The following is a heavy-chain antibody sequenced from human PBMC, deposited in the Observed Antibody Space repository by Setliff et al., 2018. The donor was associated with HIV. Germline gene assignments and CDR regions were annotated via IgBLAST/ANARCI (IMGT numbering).Heavy chain of an antibody. Sequence: GGSLRLSCAASEFTFSSYAMSWVRQAPGKGLEWVSSISVSGGSTYYADSVKGRFTISRDNSKNTLSLQMNSLRAEDTAVYYCAKVDDSSGWYVPRGLNYFDYWGQGTLVTVSS. CDR2: ISVSGGST. J-gene: IGHJ4*02. D-gene: IGHD6-19*01. CDR1: EFTFSSYA. CDR3: AKVDDSSGWYVPRGLNYFDY. V-gene: IGHV3-23*01.